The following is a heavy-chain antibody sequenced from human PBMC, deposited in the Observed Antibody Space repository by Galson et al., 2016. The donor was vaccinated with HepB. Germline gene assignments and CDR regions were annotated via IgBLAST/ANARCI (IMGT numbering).Heavy chain of an antibody. D-gene: IGHD3-10*01. CDR2: ITYDGSNT. J-gene: IGHJ6*02. Sequence: SLRLSCAASGFTFSGHAMHWVRQAPGKGLEWVAVITYDGSNTYYADAVKGRFTISRDNSKNTLYLQMNSLRAEDTAVYYCARVRAPNYYGSGNYYYYYAMDVWGQGTTVTVSS. CDR1: GFTFSGHA. V-gene: IGHV3-30-3*01. CDR3: ARVRAPNYYGSGNYYYYYAMDV.